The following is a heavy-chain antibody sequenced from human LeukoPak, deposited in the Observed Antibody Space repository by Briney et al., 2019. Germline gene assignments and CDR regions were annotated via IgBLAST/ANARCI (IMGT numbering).Heavy chain of an antibody. J-gene: IGHJ4*02. CDR1: GGTFSSYA. V-gene: IGHV1-69*04. CDR3: ASNPQYSSGRPKNYYFDY. Sequence: ASVKVSCKASGGTFSSYAISWVRQAPGQGLEWMGRIIPILGIANYAQKFQGRVTITADKSTSTAYMELSSLRSEDTAVYYCASNPQYSSGRPKNYYFDYWGQGTLVTVSS. CDR2: IIPILGIA. D-gene: IGHD6-19*01.